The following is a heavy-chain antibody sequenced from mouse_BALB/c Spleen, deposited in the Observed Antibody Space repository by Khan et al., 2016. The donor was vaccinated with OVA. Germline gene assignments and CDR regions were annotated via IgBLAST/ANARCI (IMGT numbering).Heavy chain of an antibody. CDR2: ISYSGST. V-gene: IGHV3-2*02. Sequence: VQLQQSGPGLVKPSQSLSLTCTVTGYSITSDYAWNWIRQFPGNKLEWMGYISYSGSTSYNPSLKSRISITRDTSKNQFFLQLNSVTTEDTATYYCAREGGYYSWFAYWGQGTLVTVSA. CDR1: GYSITSDYA. J-gene: IGHJ3*01. CDR3: AREGGYYSWFAY. D-gene: IGHD2-3*01.